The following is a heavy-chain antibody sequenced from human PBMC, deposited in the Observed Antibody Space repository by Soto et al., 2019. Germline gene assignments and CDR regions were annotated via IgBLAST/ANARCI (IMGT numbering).Heavy chain of an antibody. CDR2: ISYDGSNK. CDR1: GFTFSSYA. J-gene: IGHJ3*02. D-gene: IGHD3-22*01. Sequence: GGSLRLSCAASGFTFSSYAMHWVRQAPGKGLEWVAVISYDGSNKYYADSVKGRFTISRDNSKNTLYLQMNSLRAEDTAVYYCTLGDHYYDSSGYYYFGAFDIWGQGTMVTVSS. V-gene: IGHV3-30-3*01. CDR3: TLGDHYYDSSGYYYFGAFDI.